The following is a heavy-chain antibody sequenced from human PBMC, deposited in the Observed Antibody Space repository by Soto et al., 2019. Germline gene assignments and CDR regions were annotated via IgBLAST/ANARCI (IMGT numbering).Heavy chain of an antibody. D-gene: IGHD5-12*01. CDR3: ARTSGYAFDY. V-gene: IGHV3-64*01. Sequence: EVQLVESGGGLVQPGGSLRLSCAASGFTFSSYAMHWVRQAPGKGLEYVSVISSNGGSTYYANSVKGRFTISRDNSKNTLYLQMSSLRAEDMAVYYCARTSGYAFDYWGQGTLVTVSS. J-gene: IGHJ4*02. CDR2: ISSNGGST. CDR1: GFTFSSYA.